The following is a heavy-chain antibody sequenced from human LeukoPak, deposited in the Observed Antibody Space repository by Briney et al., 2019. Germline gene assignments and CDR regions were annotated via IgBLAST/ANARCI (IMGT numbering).Heavy chain of an antibody. CDR3: ARGGMGQGFYYGMDV. J-gene: IGHJ6*04. CDR2: IWYDGSNK. D-gene: IGHD1-26*01. CDR1: GFIFSSYG. V-gene: IGHV3-33*01. Sequence: PGRSLRLSCAASGFIFSSYGMHWVRQAPGKGLEWVAVIWYDGSNKYYADSVKGRFTISRDNSKNTLYLQMNSLRAEDTAVYYCARGGMGQGFYYGMDVWGKGTTVTVPS.